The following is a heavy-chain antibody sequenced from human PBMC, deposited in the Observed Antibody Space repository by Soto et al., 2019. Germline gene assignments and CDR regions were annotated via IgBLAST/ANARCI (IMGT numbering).Heavy chain of an antibody. Sequence: EVQLLESGGGLIQRGGSLRLSCTGSEFTFSNFVMSWVRQVPGKGLEWLACITAGGGSTYYADSVKGRFSVSRDNSKSTLYLQLNSLEAEDTAVYHCAVHLGQNYYTLDVWGQGTTVHVSS. CDR3: AVHLGQNYYTLDV. D-gene: IGHD1-26*01. CDR2: ITAGGGST. J-gene: IGHJ6*02. V-gene: IGHV3-23*01. CDR1: EFTFSNFV.